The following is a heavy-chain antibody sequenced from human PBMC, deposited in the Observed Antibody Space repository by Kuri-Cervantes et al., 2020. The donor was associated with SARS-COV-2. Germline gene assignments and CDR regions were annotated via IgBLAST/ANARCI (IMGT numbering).Heavy chain of an antibody. CDR3: GRELLLYYYYMDV. CDR1: GFIFSDYY. CDR2: IGPSGTTK. D-gene: IGHD2-21*01. J-gene: IGHJ6*03. Sequence: GESLKISCTASGFIFSDYYMTWIRQAPGKGLEWVSNIGPSGTTKHYADSVKGRFTISRDNAKNSLYLQMSSLRAEDTAVYYCGRELLLYYYYMDVWGKGTTVTVSS. V-gene: IGHV3-11*04.